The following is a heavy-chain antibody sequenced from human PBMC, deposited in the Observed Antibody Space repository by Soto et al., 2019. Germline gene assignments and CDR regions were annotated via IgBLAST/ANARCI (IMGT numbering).Heavy chain of an antibody. Sequence: PVGSLRLSCAASGFTFSNYEMNWVRQAPGKGLEWVSYISSSGSTIYYADSVKGRFTISRDNAKNSLYLQMNSLRAEDTAVYYCASGLYYDILTGYFQHCGQGTLVTVSS. D-gene: IGHD3-9*01. CDR2: ISSSGSTI. J-gene: IGHJ1*01. CDR1: GFTFSNYE. CDR3: ASGLYYDILTGYFQH. V-gene: IGHV3-48*03.